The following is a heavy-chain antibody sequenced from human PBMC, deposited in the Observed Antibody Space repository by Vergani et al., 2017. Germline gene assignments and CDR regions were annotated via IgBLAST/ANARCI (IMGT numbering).Heavy chain of an antibody. Sequence: QVQLVESGGGVVQPGRSLRLSCSASGFTFSSYGMHWVRHTPGKGLEWVAVIWFDGSKRYYADSVKGRFTISRDNSKNKLYLQMNSLRVEATAVYYCAKDGDTSGWFPPEDWGQGTLVTVSS. J-gene: IGHJ4*02. CDR2: IWFDGSKR. V-gene: IGHV3-33*06. CDR3: AKDGDTSGWFPPED. D-gene: IGHD6-19*01. CDR1: GFTFSSYG.